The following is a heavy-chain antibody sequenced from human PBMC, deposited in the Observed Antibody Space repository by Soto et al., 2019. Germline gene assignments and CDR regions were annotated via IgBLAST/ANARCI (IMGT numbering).Heavy chain of an antibody. CDR1: GCSISSGGYY. D-gene: IGHD4-17*01. CDR3: ARGGDYRVDWFDP. J-gene: IGHJ5*02. V-gene: IGHV4-31*03. Sequence: QVQLQESGPGLVKPSQTLSLTCTVSGCSISSGGYYWSWIRQHPGKGLEWIGYIYYSGSTYYNPSLKSRVTISVDTSKNQFSLKLSSVTAAYTAVYYCARGGDYRVDWFDPWGQGTLVTVSS. CDR2: IYYSGST.